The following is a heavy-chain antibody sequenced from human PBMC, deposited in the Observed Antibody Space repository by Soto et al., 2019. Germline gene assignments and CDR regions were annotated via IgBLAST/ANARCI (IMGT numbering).Heavy chain of an antibody. CDR1: GFMFNQYA. J-gene: IGHJ4*02. V-gene: IGHV3-23*01. CDR2: ISGSTGTT. CDR3: AKVIVLGASTLEY. D-gene: IGHD6-6*01. Sequence: EQVLESGGGLVQPGGSLRLSCEASGFMFNQYAMAWVRQTPGKGLEWVSVISGSTGTTYYADSVKGRFTISRDNSKNTVYLQMNSLRVEDSALYSCAKVIVLGASTLEYWGPGTRVTVSS.